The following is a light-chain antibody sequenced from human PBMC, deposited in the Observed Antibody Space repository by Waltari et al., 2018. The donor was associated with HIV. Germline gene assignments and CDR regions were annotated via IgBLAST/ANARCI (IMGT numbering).Light chain of an antibody. CDR3: QQAYTTPLT. J-gene: IGKJ4*01. V-gene: IGKV1-39*01. Sequence: IQMTHSPSSLSAAVGDRVTITCRASQSMNYSLSWYQQKPGQAPKVLIYTTSTLQSGVPSRFSGSGSGTDFSLTISSLQPEDFGTYYCQQAYTTPLTFGGGTKVEIK. CDR2: TTS. CDR1: QSMNYS.